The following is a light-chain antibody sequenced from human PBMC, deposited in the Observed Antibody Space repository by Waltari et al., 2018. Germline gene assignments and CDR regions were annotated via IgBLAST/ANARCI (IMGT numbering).Light chain of an antibody. CDR2: KAS. V-gene: IGKV1-5*03. Sequence: IHLTQSPSTLSASVGDRPTITCRASQNIDTWLAWYQQKPGKAPKLLIYKASYLQSGVPSRFSGRGSGTEFTLTIDSLQPDDFATYHCQQYNSYSCGFGPGTTVDLK. CDR1: QNIDTW. J-gene: IGKJ3*01. CDR3: QQYNSYSCG.